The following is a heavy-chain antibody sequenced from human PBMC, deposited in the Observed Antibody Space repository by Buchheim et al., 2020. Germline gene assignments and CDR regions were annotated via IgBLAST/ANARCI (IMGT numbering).Heavy chain of an antibody. CDR1: GFTFSSYE. V-gene: IGHV3-48*03. D-gene: IGHD5-18*01. J-gene: IGHJ4*02. Sequence: EVQLVESGGGLVQPGGSLRLSCAASGFTFSSYEMNWVRQAPGKGLEWVSYIISSAGTIYYVDSVQGRFTISRDNAKNSLYLLMNSLRAEDTAVYYCARVRYTYGYLGYLDYWGQGTL. CDR3: ARVRYTYGYLGYLDY. CDR2: IISSAGTI.